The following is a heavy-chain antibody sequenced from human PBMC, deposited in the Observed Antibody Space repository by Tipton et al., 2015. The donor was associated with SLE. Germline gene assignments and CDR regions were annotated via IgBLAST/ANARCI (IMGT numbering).Heavy chain of an antibody. V-gene: IGHV4-34*01. CDR1: GGSSSGYY. J-gene: IGHJ4*02. CDR3: ARDHHTIFGVVRYFDY. D-gene: IGHD3-3*01. CDR2: INHSGST. Sequence: TLSLTCAVYGGSSSGYYWSWIRQPPGKGLEWIGEINHSGSTNYNPSLKSRVTISVDTSKNQFSLKLSSVTAADTAVYYCARDHHTIFGVVRYFDYWGQGTLVTVSS.